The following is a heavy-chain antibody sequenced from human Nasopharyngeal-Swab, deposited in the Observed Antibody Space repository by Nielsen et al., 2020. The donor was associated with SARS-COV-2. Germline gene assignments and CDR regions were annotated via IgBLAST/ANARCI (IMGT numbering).Heavy chain of an antibody. CDR3: AKDPGGGGMDV. CDR2: ISYDGSNK. CDR1: GFTFSSYG. V-gene: IGHV3-30*18. D-gene: IGHD3-10*01. Sequence: GGSLRLSCAAPGFTFSSYGMHWVRQAPGKGLEWVAVISYDGSNKYYADSVKGRFTISRDNSKNTLYLQMNSLRAEDTAVYYCAKDPGGGGMDVWGQGTTVTVSS. J-gene: IGHJ6*02.